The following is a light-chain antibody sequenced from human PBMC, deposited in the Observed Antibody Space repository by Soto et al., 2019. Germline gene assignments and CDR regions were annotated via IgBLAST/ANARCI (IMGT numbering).Light chain of an antibody. J-gene: IGLJ2*01. CDR1: SSNIGSNY. CDR3: AAWDDSLSGVV. CDR2: RNN. Sequence: QTVVTQPPSASGTPGQRVTISCSGSSSNIGSNYVYWYQQLPGTAPKLLIYRNNQRPSGVPDRFSGSKSGTSASLAISGLRSEDEAAYYCAAWDDSLSGVVFGGGTKLTVL. V-gene: IGLV1-47*01.